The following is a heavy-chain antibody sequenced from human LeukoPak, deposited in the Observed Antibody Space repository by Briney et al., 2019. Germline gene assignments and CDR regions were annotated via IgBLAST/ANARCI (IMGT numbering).Heavy chain of an antibody. CDR1: GFSFSDTY. J-gene: IGHJ4*02. Sequence: GGSLRLSCAASGFSFSDTYMSWVRQAPGKGLEWIGRIKHKDKGGTVHYAPPVKDRFTISRDDSRDTVYLQMNNLNTEDTGVYYCCFGDYGDFWGQGTQVTVSS. V-gene: IGHV3-15*05. D-gene: IGHD4-17*01. CDR3: CFGDYGDF. CDR2: IKHKDKGGTV.